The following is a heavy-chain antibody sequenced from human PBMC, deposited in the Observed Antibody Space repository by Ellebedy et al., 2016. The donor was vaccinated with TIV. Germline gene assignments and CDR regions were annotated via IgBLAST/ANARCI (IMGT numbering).Heavy chain of an antibody. J-gene: IGHJ4*02. CDR1: GGTFSSYA. D-gene: IGHD2-21*01. V-gene: IGHV1-69*13. CDR3: AREGAEYCGGDCYHAIDY. Sequence: SVKVSCXASGGTFSSYAISWVRQAPGQGLEWMGGIIPIFGTANYAQKFQGRVTITADESTSTAYMELSSLRSEDTAVYYCAREGAEYCGGDCYHAIDYWGQGTLVTVSS. CDR2: IIPIFGTA.